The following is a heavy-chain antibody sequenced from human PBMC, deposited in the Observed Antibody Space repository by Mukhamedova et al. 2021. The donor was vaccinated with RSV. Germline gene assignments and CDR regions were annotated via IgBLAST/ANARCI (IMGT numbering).Heavy chain of an antibody. J-gene: IGHJ4*02. CDR3: AREGMATSHFDY. CDR2: INNDGSST. Sequence: GLVWVSRINNDGSSTNYADSVKGRFTISRDNAKNTLYLQMSSLRAEDTAVYFCAREGMATSHFDYWGQGTPVTVSS. D-gene: IGHD5-24*01. V-gene: IGHV3-74*01.